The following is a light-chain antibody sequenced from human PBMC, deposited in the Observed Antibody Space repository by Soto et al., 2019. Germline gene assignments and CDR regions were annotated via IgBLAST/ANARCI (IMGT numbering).Light chain of an antibody. Sequence: QSVLTQPPSVSGAPGQKVTISCTGSTSNIGAGYDVHWYQQLPGTAPKLLISGNSKRPSGVPDRFSGSKSGTSASLAITGLQAEDEADYYCQSYDSSLSGDVVFGGGTKVTVL. J-gene: IGLJ2*01. CDR1: TSNIGAGYD. CDR2: GNS. CDR3: QSYDSSLSGDVV. V-gene: IGLV1-40*01.